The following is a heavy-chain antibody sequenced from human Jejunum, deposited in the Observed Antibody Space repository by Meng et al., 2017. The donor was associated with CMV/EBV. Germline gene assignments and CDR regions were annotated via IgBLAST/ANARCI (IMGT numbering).Heavy chain of an antibody. CDR2: ISSGSSFK. J-gene: IGHJ4*02. CDR1: GFNFSSYT. D-gene: IGHD3/OR15-3a*01. V-gene: IGHV3-21*06. Sequence: AASGFNFSSYTMNWVRQAPGKGLEWVSSISSGSSFKFYTNSVKGRFTVSRDNAQNYLYLQMDSLRAEDTAVYYCARDRGWTAGVDYWGQGTLVTVSS. CDR3: ARDRGWTAGVDY.